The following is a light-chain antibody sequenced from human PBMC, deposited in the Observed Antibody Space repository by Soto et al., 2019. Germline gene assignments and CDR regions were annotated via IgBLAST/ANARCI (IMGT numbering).Light chain of an antibody. Sequence: DIQMTQSPSSVSASAGDRVTITCRASQNIFSWLAWYQHKPGNAPKLLISAASTLQSGVPSRFSGSGSGTDFTLTIANLQPEDFATYYCQQASTYPLTFGGGTKVDIK. V-gene: IGKV1-12*01. CDR3: QQASTYPLT. J-gene: IGKJ4*01. CDR2: AAS. CDR1: QNIFSW.